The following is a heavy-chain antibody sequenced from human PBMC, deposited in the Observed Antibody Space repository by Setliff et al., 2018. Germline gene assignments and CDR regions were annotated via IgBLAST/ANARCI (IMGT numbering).Heavy chain of an antibody. CDR3: ARASRFATIVWKGDYYMDV. CDR1: GCSFSTYA. J-gene: IGHJ6*03. Sequence: ASVKVSCKASGCSFSTYAMSWIRQAPGQGLEWMGWINTNTGNPSYAQGFTGRFVFSLDTSVSTAYLQISSLKPEDTAMYYCARASRFATIVWKGDYYMDVWGKGTTVTVSS. V-gene: IGHV7-4-1*02. D-gene: IGHD3-16*02. CDR2: INTNTGNP.